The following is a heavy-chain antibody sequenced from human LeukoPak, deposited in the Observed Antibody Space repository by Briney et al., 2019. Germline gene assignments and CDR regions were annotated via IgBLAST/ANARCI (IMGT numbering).Heavy chain of an antibody. V-gene: IGHV1-2*02. CDR1: GYTWTCCY. Sequence: GASVKVSCKASGYTWTCCYMHWVRQAPGQGLEWMGWINPNSGGTNYAQKFQGRVTMTRDTSISTAYMELSRLRSDDTAVYYCARGTIQPEDNWFDPWGQGTLVTVSS. D-gene: IGHD5-18*01. CDR2: INPNSGGT. J-gene: IGHJ5*02. CDR3: ARGTIQPEDNWFDP.